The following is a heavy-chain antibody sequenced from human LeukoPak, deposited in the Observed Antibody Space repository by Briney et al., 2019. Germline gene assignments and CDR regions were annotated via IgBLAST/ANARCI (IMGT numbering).Heavy chain of an antibody. CDR1: GFTFSSYW. D-gene: IGHD2-21*02. Sequence: PGGSLRLSCAASGFTFSSYWMHWVRQAPGKGLVWVSRINSDGSSTSYADSVKGRFTISRDISKNTLYLQMNSLRGEDTAVYYCAKLDFCLNCGGDLHFDYWGQGTLVTVSS. CDR2: INSDGSST. J-gene: IGHJ4*02. V-gene: IGHV3-74*01. CDR3: AKLDFCLNCGGDLHFDY.